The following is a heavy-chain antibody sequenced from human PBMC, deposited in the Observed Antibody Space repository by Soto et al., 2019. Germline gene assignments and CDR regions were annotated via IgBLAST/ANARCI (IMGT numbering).Heavy chain of an antibody. CDR3: ARDPYSSGWYADY. CDR2: IWYDGSNK. V-gene: IGHV3-33*01. CDR1: GFTFSSYG. D-gene: IGHD6-19*01. J-gene: IGHJ4*02. Sequence: GGSLRLSCAASGFTFSSYGMHWVRQAPGKGLEWVAVIWYDGSNKYYADSVKGRFTISRDNSKNTLYLQMNSLRAEDTAVYYCARDPYSSGWYADYWGQGTLVTVSS.